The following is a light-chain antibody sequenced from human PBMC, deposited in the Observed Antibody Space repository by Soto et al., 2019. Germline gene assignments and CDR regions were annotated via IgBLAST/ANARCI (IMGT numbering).Light chain of an antibody. Sequence: IQMIQSPSTLSASLGETVTISCRAGQSVSKWLAWYRQKPGQAPVLLIHSTSTLQLGVPSRFSGSGWGTEFTLTISNLQPDDSATYCCQQYNSVSSFGQGTKLVIE. J-gene: IGKJ2*03. CDR3: QQYNSVSS. V-gene: IGKV1-5*01. CDR2: STS. CDR1: QSVSKW.